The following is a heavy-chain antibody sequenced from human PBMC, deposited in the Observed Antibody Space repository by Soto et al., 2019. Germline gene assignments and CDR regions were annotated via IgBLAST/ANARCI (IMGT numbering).Heavy chain of an antibody. CDR1: GFTFSNAL. Sequence: GSLRLSCAASGFTFSNALMTWVRQAPGKGLEWVGRIKSKSDGATTDYAAPVRGRFIISRDDSKNTLSLQMNSLKTEDTAVYYCTNGLTLFGLVIDPWGPGT. CDR2: IKSKSDGATT. J-gene: IGHJ5*02. CDR3: TNGLTLFGLVIDP. V-gene: IGHV3-15*01. D-gene: IGHD3-3*01.